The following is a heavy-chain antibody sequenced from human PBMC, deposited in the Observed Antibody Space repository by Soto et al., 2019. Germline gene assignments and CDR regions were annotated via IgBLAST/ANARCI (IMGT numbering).Heavy chain of an antibody. CDR1: GYPITNGYF. D-gene: IGHD3-16*01. V-gene: IGHV4-38-2*02. J-gene: IGHJ3*02. Sequence: SETLSLTCAVSGYPITNGYFWGWIRKPPGKGLEWIGSIYHDGTTNYNPSLKSRVIISVDTSKNQFSLELRSLTAADTAVYSCVRDTSLSPQLGCDIWGQGTMFTISS. CDR3: VRDTSLSPQLGCDI. CDR2: IYHDGTT.